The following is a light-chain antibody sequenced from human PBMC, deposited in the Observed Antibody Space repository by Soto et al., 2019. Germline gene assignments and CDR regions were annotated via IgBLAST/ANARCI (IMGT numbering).Light chain of an antibody. J-gene: IGLJ2*01. CDR1: SSDVGGYNY. Sequence: QSALTKPASVSGYPGQSITISCTGTSSDVGGYNYVSWYQQHPGKAPKLMISDVSNRPSGVSNRFSGSKSGNTASLTISGLQAEDEADYYCSSYTSRSTVFGGGTKLTVL. V-gene: IGLV2-14*01. CDR3: SSYTSRSTV. CDR2: DVS.